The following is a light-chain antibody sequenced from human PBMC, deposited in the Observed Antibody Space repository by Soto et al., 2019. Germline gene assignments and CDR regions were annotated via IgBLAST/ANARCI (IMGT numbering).Light chain of an antibody. Sequence: EIVLTQSPGTLSLSPGERATLSCRASQSVSNSYLAWYQQKPGQAPRLLIHGVSIRATGIPDRFSGSGSGTDFTLSISRLEPEDFAVYYCQLYGSLPWTFGQGTKVEIK. CDR1: QSVSNSY. CDR2: GVS. V-gene: IGKV3-20*01. CDR3: QLYGSLPWT. J-gene: IGKJ1*01.